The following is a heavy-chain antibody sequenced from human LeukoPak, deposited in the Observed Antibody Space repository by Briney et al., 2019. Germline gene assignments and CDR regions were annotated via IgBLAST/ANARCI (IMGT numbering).Heavy chain of an antibody. CDR2: VYHSGTT. D-gene: IGHD2-2*01. CDR3: ARDGSSSSPRAFDI. J-gene: IGHJ3*02. Sequence: SETLSLTCTVSGVSISSYYWSWIRQPPGRDLECIGYVYHSGTTNYNPSLKSRVTISADTSKNQFSLKLRSVTAADTAVYYCARDGSSSSPRAFDIWGRGTVVTVSS. CDR1: GVSISSYY. V-gene: IGHV4-59*01.